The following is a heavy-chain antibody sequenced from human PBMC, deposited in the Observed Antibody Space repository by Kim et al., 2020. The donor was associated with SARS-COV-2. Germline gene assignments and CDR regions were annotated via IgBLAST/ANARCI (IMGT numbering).Heavy chain of an antibody. CDR1: GFTFSSYG. CDR2: ISYDGSNK. Sequence: GGSLRLSCAASGFTFSSYGMHWVRQAPGKGLEWVAVISYDGSNKYYADSVKGRFTISRDNSKNTLYLQMNSLRAEDTAVYYCTKGAGTTVLFDYWGQGTL. J-gene: IGHJ4*02. V-gene: IGHV3-30*18. CDR3: TKGAGTTVLFDY. D-gene: IGHD1-7*01.